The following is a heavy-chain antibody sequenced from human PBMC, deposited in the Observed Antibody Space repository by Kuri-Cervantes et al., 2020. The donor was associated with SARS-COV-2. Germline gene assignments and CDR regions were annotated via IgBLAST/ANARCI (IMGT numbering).Heavy chain of an antibody. Sequence: ASVKVSCKASGYTFTSYGISWVRQAPGQGLEWMGWINPNSGGTNYAQKFQGRVTMTRDTSISTAYMELSRLRSDDTAVYYCAGGGAARLSMSFGYWGQGTLVTVSS. J-gene: IGHJ4*02. CDR2: INPNSGGT. D-gene: IGHD6-6*01. V-gene: IGHV1-2*02. CDR1: GYTFTSYG. CDR3: AGGGAARLSMSFGY.